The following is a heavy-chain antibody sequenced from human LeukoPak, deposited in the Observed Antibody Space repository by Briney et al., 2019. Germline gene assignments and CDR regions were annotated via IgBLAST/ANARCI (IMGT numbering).Heavy chain of an antibody. J-gene: IGHJ3*02. D-gene: IGHD3-22*01. Sequence: PGGSLRLSCAASGFTFSSYAMHWVRQAPGKGLEWVAVISYDGSNKYYADSVKGRFTISRDNSKNTLYLQMNSLRAEDTAVYYCARGGRYDSSGYSSWAFDIWGQGTMVTVSS. CDR2: ISYDGSNK. CDR1: GFTFSSYA. V-gene: IGHV3-30-3*01. CDR3: ARGGRYDSSGYSSWAFDI.